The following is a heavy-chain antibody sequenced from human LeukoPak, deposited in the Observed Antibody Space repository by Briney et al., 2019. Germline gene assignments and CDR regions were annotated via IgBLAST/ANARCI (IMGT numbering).Heavy chain of an antibody. J-gene: IGHJ4*02. D-gene: IGHD3-22*01. CDR3: AKSSGYSYSFFDF. CDR2: IYSGGGT. Sequence: WVSPRLSCAASGFTVSNSYMSWVRQAPGKGLEWVSFIYSGGGTSYADSVKGRFTISRDNSKNTMYLQMDSLRAEDTAVYYCAKSSGYSYSFFDFWGQGTLVTVSS. V-gene: IGHV3-66*01. CDR1: GFTVSNSY.